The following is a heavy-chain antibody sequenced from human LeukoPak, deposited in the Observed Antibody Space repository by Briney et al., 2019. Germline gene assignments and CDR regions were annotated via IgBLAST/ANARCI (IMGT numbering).Heavy chain of an antibody. Sequence: PSETLSLTCTVSGGSISGSSFYWGWFRQPPGKGLEWVGSIYYGGSTHYNPSLKSRVIISVDTSKNQFSLKLTSVTAADTAAYYCASLRGAARHDYWGQGTLVTVSS. V-gene: IGHV4-39*07. CDR1: GGSISGSSFY. J-gene: IGHJ4*02. CDR3: ASLRGAARHDY. D-gene: IGHD6-6*01. CDR2: IYYGGST.